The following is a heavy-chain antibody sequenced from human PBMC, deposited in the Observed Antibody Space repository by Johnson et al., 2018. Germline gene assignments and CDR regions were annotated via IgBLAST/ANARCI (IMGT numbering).Heavy chain of an antibody. CDR2: ISSDGSST. J-gene: IGHJ4*02. CDR3: ARDHIGTAGRRDLGY. D-gene: IGHD6-13*01. V-gene: IGHV3-74*01. Sequence: VQLQESGGGLVQPGGSXRLSCAASGFTFSSYWMHWVRQVPGKGLVWVSRISSDGSSTSYADSVKGRFTISRDNAKNTLHLQMNSLRAEDTAVYYCARDHIGTAGRRDLGYWGQGTLVTVSS. CDR1: GFTFSSYW.